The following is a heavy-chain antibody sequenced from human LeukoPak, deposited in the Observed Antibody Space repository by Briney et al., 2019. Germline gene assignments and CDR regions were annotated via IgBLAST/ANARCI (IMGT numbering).Heavy chain of an antibody. J-gene: IGHJ6*03. CDR3: ATLSGGIWDSSSWLNQKYYYYYYMDV. V-gene: IGHV3-48*03. Sequence: GGSLRLSCAASGFTFSSYEMNWVRQAPGKGLEWVSYISSSGSTIYYADSVKGRFTISRDNAKNLLYLQMNSLRAEDTAVYYCATLSGGIWDSSSWLNQKYYYYYYMDVWGKGTTVTVSS. D-gene: IGHD6-13*01. CDR1: GFTFSSYE. CDR2: ISSSGSTI.